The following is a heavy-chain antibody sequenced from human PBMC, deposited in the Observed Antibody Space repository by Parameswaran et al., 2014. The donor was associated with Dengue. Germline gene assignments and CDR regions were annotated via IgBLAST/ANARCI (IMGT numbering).Heavy chain of an antibody. D-gene: IGHD3-3*01. CDR3: ARVRGSPHEFWSGYYWDDWFDP. J-gene: IGHJ5*02. CDR2: ISAYNGNT. Sequence: WVRQAPGQGLEWMGWISAYNGNTNYAQKLQGRVTMTTDTSTSTAYMELRSLRSDDTAVYYCARVRGSPHEFWSGYYWDDWFDPWGQGTLVTVSS. V-gene: IGHV1-18*01.